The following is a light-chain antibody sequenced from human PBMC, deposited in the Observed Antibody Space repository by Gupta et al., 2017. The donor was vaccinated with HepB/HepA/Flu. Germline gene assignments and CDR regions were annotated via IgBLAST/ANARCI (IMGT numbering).Light chain of an antibody. CDR2: DAS. J-gene: IGKJ5*01. Sequence: EIVLTQSPATLSLSPGERATLSCRASQSVSTYLAWYQHKPGQAPRLLIYDASNRATGIPARFSGSGSGTDFTLTISSLEPEDFAVNYCQLRSPITCGQGTRLEIE. CDR3: QLRSPIT. V-gene: IGKV3-11*01. CDR1: QSVSTY.